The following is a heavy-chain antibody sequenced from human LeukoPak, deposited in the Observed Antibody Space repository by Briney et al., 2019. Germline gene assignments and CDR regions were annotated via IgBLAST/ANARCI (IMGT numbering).Heavy chain of an antibody. CDR3: ASGGYYDSSGYYIVQFDY. CDR1: GGSISSYY. D-gene: IGHD3-22*01. V-gene: IGHV4-59*01. J-gene: IGHJ4*02. CDR2: IYYSGST. Sequence: QTSETLPLTCTVSGGSISSYYWSWIRQPPGKGLEWIGYIYYSGSTNYNPSLKSRVTISVDTSKNQFSLKLSSVTAADTAVYYCASGGYYDSSGYYIVQFDYWGQGTLVTVSS.